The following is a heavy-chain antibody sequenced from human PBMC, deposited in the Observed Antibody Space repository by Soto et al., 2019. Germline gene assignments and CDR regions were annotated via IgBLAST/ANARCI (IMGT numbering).Heavy chain of an antibody. D-gene: IGHD2-15*01. CDR2: INSDGSST. J-gene: IGHJ4*02. Sequence: PGGSLRLSCAASGFTFSSYGMSWVRQAPGKGLVWVSGINSDGSSTCYADSVKGRFTISRDNAKNTLYLQMNSLRAEDTAVYYCVRTSLVVAAATREDYWGQGTLVTVSS. V-gene: IGHV3-74*01. CDR3: VRTSLVVAAATREDY. CDR1: GFTFSSYG.